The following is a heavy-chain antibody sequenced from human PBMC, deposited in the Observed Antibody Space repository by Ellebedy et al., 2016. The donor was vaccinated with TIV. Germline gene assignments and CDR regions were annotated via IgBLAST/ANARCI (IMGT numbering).Heavy chain of an antibody. Sequence: GESLKISXTASGFTFSSYDMHWVRQATGKGLEWVSAIGTAGDTYYPGSVKGRFTISRENAKNSLYLQMNSLRAGDTAVYYCARGGGALDAFDIWGQGTMVTVSS. CDR2: IGTAGDT. CDR3: ARGGGALDAFDI. J-gene: IGHJ3*02. D-gene: IGHD1-26*01. V-gene: IGHV3-13*01. CDR1: GFTFSSYD.